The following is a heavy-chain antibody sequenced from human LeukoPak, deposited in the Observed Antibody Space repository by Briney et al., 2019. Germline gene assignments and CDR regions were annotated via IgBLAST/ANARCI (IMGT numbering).Heavy chain of an antibody. J-gene: IGHJ4*02. CDR1: GGTFSSYT. CDR2: IIPIFGSA. D-gene: IGHD2-21*02. Sequence: GASVTVSCKASGGTFSSYTISWVRQAPGQGLEWMGGIIPIFGSANYAQKFQGRVTITADESTSTAYMELSSLRSEDTAMYYCARAYMTATRHFDYWGQGTLVTVSS. V-gene: IGHV1-69*13. CDR3: ARAYMTATRHFDY.